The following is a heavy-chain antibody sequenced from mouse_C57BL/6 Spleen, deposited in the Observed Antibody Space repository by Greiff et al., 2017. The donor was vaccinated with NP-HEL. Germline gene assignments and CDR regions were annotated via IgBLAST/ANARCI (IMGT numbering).Heavy chain of an antibody. CDR1: GYTFTDYN. J-gene: IGHJ2*01. V-gene: IGHV1-18*01. D-gene: IGHD2-3*01. CDR3: ARGDGYFLY. Sequence: EVQLQQSGPELVKPGASVKIPCKASGYTFTDYNMDWVKQSHGKSLEWIGDINPNTGGTIYNQKFKGKATLTVDKSSSTAYMELRSLTSEDTAVYYCARGDGYFLYWGQGTTLTVSS. CDR2: INPNTGGT.